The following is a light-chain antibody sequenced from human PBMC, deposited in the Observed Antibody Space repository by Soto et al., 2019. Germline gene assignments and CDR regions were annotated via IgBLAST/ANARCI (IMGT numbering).Light chain of an antibody. CDR1: RSDDGKYNL. Sequence: QSALTQPASVSGSPGQSITISCAGTRSDDGKYNLVSWYQQHPGKAPKLMIYEVNKRPSGVSNRFSGSKSGNTASLTISGLQAEDEADYYCCSYAGSDTGSFGGGTKLTVL. V-gene: IGLV2-23*02. CDR2: EVN. J-gene: IGLJ3*02. CDR3: CSYAGSDTGS.